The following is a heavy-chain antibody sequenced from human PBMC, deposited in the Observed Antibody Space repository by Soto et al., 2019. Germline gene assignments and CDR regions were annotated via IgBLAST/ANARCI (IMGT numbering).Heavy chain of an antibody. CDR2: IYSGGST. CDR1: GFTVSSNY. V-gene: IGHV3-53*01. D-gene: IGHD3-3*01. J-gene: IGHJ6*02. CDR3: AKYDFWSGHTGYYYGMDV. Sequence: GGSLRLSCAASGFTVSSNYMSWVRQAPGKGLEWVSVIYSGGSTYYADSVKGRFTTSRDNSKNTLYLQMNSLRAEDTAVYYCAKYDFWSGHTGYYYGMDVWGQGTTVTVSS.